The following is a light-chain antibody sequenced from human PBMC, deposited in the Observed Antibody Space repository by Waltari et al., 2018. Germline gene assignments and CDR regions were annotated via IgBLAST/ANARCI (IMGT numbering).Light chain of an antibody. CDR1: LSIDDS. CDR3: QQYNQWPLT. V-gene: IGKV3-15*01. J-gene: IGKJ4*01. CDR2: GAS. Sequence: EIVMTQSPATLSVSRGGSATVSCRASLSIDDSLSWYQQKPGQPPRLLIHGASTRATGIPVRFSGSGSGTDFTLTITGLQSEDFAVYFCQQYNQWPLTFGRGTKVEIK.